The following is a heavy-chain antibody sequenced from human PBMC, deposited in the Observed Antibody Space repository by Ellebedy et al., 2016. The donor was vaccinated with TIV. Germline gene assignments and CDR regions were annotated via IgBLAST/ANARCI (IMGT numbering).Heavy chain of an antibody. V-gene: IGHV3-72*01. Sequence: GESLKIPCAVSGFRFSDYAIDWVRQAPGKGLEWVGRSWEKANSYTAEYAASVKGRFTISRDDSKDSLYLQMNSLNTEDTATYYCTRNHWRSYDCWGRGTLVTVSS. CDR3: TRNHWRSYDC. D-gene: IGHD3-16*01. CDR2: SWEKANSYTA. CDR1: GFRFSDYA. J-gene: IGHJ4*02.